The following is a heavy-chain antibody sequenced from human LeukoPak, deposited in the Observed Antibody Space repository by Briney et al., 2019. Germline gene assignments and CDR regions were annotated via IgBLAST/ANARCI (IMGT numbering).Heavy chain of an antibody. J-gene: IGHJ4*02. CDR2: FDPENAEI. Sequence: ASVKVSCKLSGNTLRELPIQWVRQAGGKGLEWMAGFDPENAEIVYAQKFQGRVTMTEDTSTNTAYMELTSLTSDDTTLYYCATRGSDFWSGFDYWGQGTQVTVSS. V-gene: IGHV1-24*01. D-gene: IGHD3-3*01. CDR3: ATRGSDFWSGFDY. CDR1: GNTLRELP.